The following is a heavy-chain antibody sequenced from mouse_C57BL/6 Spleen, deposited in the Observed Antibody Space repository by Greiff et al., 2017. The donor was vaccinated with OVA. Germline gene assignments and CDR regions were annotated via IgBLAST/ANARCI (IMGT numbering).Heavy chain of an antibody. D-gene: IGHD1-1*01. CDR1: GYTFTSYW. J-gene: IGHJ3*01. Sequence: VQLQQSGAELAKPGASVKLSCKASGYTFTSYWMNWVKQRPGQGLEWIGYINPSSGYTKYNQKFKDKATLTGDKSSSTAYMQLSSLTDDDSAVYYCARLREFAYWGQGTLVTVSA. V-gene: IGHV1-7*01. CDR2: INPSSGYT. CDR3: ARLREFAY.